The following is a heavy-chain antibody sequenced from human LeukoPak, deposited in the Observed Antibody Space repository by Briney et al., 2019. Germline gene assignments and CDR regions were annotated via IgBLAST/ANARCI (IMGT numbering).Heavy chain of an antibody. J-gene: IGHJ5*02. CDR1: LLTFSSYW. CDR2: IKQEGSEK. V-gene: IGHV3-7*01. CDR3: ARGGIAVVLTWFDP. Sequence: PGGSLSLSRAASLLTFSSYWMSWVRQAPGRGLEWVANIKQEGSEKYYVDSVKGRFTISRDNAKNSLYLQMNGLRAEDTDVYYCARGGIAVVLTWFDPWGQGTLVTVSS. D-gene: IGHD6-19*01.